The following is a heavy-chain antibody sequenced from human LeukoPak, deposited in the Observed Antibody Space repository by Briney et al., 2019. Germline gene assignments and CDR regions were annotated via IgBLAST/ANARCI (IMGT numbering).Heavy chain of an antibody. CDR2: INSDGSST. D-gene: IGHD3-10*01. CDR3: ARPLGSGSPGYYGMDV. Sequence: GGSLRLSCAASGFTFSSYWMHWVRQAPGKGLVWVSRINSDGSSTSYADSVKGRFTISRDNAKNTLYLQMDSLRAEDTAVYYCARPLGSGSPGYYGMDVWGQGTTVTASS. V-gene: IGHV3-74*01. CDR1: GFTFSSYW. J-gene: IGHJ6*02.